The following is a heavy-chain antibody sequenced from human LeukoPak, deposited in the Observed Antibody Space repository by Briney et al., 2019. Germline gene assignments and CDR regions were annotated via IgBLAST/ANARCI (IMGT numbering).Heavy chain of an antibody. CDR1: GGSISSYY. CDR2: IYYSGST. J-gene: IGHJ3*02. D-gene: IGHD3-3*01. Sequence: PSETLSLTCTVSGGSISSYYWSWIRQPPGKGLEWIGYIYYSGSTNYNPSLKSRVTISVDTSKNQFSLKLSSVTAADTAVYYCATGYYDFWSGYVDAFDIWGQGTMVIVSS. CDR3: ATGYYDFWSGYVDAFDI. V-gene: IGHV4-59*01.